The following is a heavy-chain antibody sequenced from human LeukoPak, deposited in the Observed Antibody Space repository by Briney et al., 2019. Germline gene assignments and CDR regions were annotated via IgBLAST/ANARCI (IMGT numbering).Heavy chain of an antibody. CDR1: GFTFDDYA. CDR2: ISWRSGSI. V-gene: IGHV3-9*01. J-gene: IGHJ4*02. D-gene: IGHD5-24*01. Sequence: PGRSLRLSCAASGFTFDDYAMHWVRQAPGKGLEWVSGISWRSGSIVYADSVKGRFTVSRDNSKNTLYLQVNSLRAEDTAVYYCAKATLATTYFDSWGQGTLVTVSS. CDR3: AKATLATTYFDS.